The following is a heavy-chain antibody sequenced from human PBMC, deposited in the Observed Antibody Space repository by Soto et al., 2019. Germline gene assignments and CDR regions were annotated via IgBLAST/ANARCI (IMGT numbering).Heavy chain of an antibody. Sequence: SETLSLTCTVSGGSISSGGYYWSWIRQHPGKGLEWIGYIYYSGSTYYNPSLKSRVTISVDTSKNQFSLKLSSVTAADTAVYYCARVVSGGIVGATKFDDWGQGTLVTVYS. CDR2: IYYSGST. V-gene: IGHV4-31*03. CDR3: ARVVSGGIVGATKFDD. CDR1: GGSISSGGYY. D-gene: IGHD1-26*01. J-gene: IGHJ5*02.